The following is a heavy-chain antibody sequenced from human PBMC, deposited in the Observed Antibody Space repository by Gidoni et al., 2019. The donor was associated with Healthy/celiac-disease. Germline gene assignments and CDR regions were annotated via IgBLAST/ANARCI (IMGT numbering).Heavy chain of an antibody. CDR2: INHSGST. CDR3: ACLLRYYGMDV. J-gene: IGHJ6*02. Sequence: QVQLQQWGAGLLKPSETLSLTCVVYGGSFSGYYWSWIRQPPGKGLEWIGEINHSGSTNYNPSLKSRVTISVDTSKNQFSLKLSSVTAADTAVYYCACLLRYYGMDVWGQGTTVTVSS. V-gene: IGHV4-34*01. D-gene: IGHD3-3*01. CDR1: GGSFSGYY.